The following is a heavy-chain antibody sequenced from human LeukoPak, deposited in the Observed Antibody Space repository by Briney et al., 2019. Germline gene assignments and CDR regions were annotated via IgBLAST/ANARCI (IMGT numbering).Heavy chain of an antibody. CDR1: GGSVSRSTYF. V-gene: IGHV4-61*01. CDR2: IYYSGST. D-gene: IGHD4-17*01. Sequence: PSETLSLTCTVSGGSVSRSTYFWSWIRQPPGKALEWIGYIYYSGSTNYNPSLKSRVTISVDTSKNQFSLKLSSVTAADTAVYYCARMAGDYGDYVWDDYWGQGTLVTVSS. J-gene: IGHJ4*02. CDR3: ARMAGDYGDYVWDDY.